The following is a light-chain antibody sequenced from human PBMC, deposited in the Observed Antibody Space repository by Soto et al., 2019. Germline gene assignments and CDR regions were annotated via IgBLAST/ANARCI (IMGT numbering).Light chain of an antibody. V-gene: IGLV2-11*01. J-gene: IGLJ1*01. CDR3: CSYAGSPRYV. Sequence: QSVLTQPRSVSGSPGQSVTISCTGTSSDVGGYNYVSWYQQHPGKAPKVMIYDVSERPSGVPDRFSGSKLGNTASLTISGLQAEDEADYYCCSYAGSPRYVLGTGTKVTVL. CDR2: DVS. CDR1: SSDVGGYNY.